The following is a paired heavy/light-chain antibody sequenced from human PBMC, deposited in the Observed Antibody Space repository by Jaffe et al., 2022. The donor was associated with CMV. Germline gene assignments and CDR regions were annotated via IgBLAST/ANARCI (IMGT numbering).Light chain of an antibody. CDR2: AAS. Sequence: DIQLTQSPSFLSASVGDRVTITCRASQGISSYLAWYQQKPGKAPKLLIYAASTLQSGVPSRFSGSGSGTEFTLTISSLQPEDFATYYCQQLNSYLRRTFGQGTKVEIK. J-gene: IGKJ1*01. CDR3: QQLNSYLRRT. V-gene: IGKV1-9*01. CDR1: QGISSY.
Heavy chain of an antibody. J-gene: IGHJ4*02. CDR2: ISGSGGST. CDR3: ATERGYSGYDFGGDFDY. V-gene: IGHV3-23*04. D-gene: IGHD5-12*01. Sequence: EVQLVESGGGLVQPGGSLRLSCAASGFTFSSYAMSWVRQAPGKGLEWVSAISGSGGSTYYADSVKGRFTISRDNSKNTLYLQMNSLRAEDTAVYYCATERGYSGYDFGGDFDYWGQGTLVTVSS. CDR1: GFTFSSYA.